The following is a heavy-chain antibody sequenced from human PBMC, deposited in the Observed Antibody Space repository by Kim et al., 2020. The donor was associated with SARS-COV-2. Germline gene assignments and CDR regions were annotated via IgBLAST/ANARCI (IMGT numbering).Heavy chain of an antibody. V-gene: IGHV7-4-1*02. J-gene: IGHJ6*02. Sequence: GNPTYAQGFIGRFVLSLDTSVSTAYLQISSLRAEDTAVYYCARGPGGMDVWGQGTTVTVSS. CDR2: GNP. CDR3: ARGPGGMDV.